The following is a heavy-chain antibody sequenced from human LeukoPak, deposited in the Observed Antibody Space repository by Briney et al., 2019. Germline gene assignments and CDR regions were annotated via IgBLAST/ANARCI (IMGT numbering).Heavy chain of an antibody. D-gene: IGHD2/OR15-2a*01. V-gene: IGHV3-23*01. CDR2: INGRGDNT. CDR3: AKDRVSPGFNWFDP. Sequence: GGSLRLSCAASGVIISSYAMSWVRQAPGKGLEWVSAINGRGDNTYYADFVKGRFTISRDNSKSTVYLQMNSLRTEDAAVYYCAKDRVSPGFNWFDPWGQGTLVTVSS. CDR1: GVIISSYA. J-gene: IGHJ5*02.